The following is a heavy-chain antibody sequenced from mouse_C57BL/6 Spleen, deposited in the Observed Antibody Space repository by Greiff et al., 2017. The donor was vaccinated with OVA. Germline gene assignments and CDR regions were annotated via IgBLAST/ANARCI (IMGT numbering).Heavy chain of an antibody. Sequence: QLQQSGPELVKPGASVKIPCKASGYTFTDYNMAWVKQSHGKSLEWVGDINPNNGGTIYNQKFKGKATLTVDKHSSTAYMRLRSLAAEDAADYYCARSSGYGNPDDWGKGTTVTVSS. CDR3: ARSSGYGNPDD. CDR2: INPNNGGT. V-gene: IGHV1-18*01. D-gene: IGHD3-1*01. J-gene: IGHJ2*01. CDR1: GYTFTDYN.